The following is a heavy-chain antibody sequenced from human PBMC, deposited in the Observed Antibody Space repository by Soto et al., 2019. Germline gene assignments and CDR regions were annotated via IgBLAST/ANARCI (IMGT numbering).Heavy chain of an antibody. J-gene: IGHJ4*02. CDR1: GFTFSGYW. V-gene: IGHV3-7*01. CDR2: IKQDGGEK. CDR3: ARGISPLILDY. D-gene: IGHD3-22*01. Sequence: PGGSLRLSCAASGFTFSGYWMNWVRQAPGKGLEWVANIKQDGGEKYYVDSVKGRFTISRDNSKNTLYLQMNSLRAEDTAVDYCARGISPLILDYWGQGTLVTVSS.